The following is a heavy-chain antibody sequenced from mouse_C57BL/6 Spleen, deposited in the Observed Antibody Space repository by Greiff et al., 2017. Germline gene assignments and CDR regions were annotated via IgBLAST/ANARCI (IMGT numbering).Heavy chain of an antibody. J-gene: IGHJ4*01. D-gene: IGHD1-1*01. CDR2: IPPNSGST. CDR3: ARGGSSSYYYAMDY. V-gene: IGHV1-64*01. Sequence: VQLQQPWAELVKPGASVKLSCKGSGYTFTRYWVHWVKQRPGQGLEWIGMIPPNSGSTNYNEKFKSKATLTVDKSSSTAYMQLSSLTSEDSAVYYCARGGSSSYYYAMDYWGQGTSVTVSS. CDR1: GYTFTRYW.